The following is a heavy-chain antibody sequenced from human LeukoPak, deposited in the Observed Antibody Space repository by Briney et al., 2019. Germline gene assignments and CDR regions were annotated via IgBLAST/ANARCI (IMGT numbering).Heavy chain of an antibody. CDR1: GFTVSRYW. J-gene: IGHJ4*02. CDR3: AIGRSSVDY. D-gene: IGHD6-19*01. CDR2: INQDGSEK. Sequence: GGSLRLSCEVPGFTVSRYWMSWVRQAPGKGLEWAANINQDGSEKYYVDSVKGRFTMSRDNAKNLLYLQMNSLRAEDRAVYSCAIGRSSVDYWGQGTLVTVSS. V-gene: IGHV3-7*01.